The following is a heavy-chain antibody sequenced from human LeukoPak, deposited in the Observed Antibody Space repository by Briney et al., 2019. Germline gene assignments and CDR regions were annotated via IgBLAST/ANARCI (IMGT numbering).Heavy chain of an antibody. CDR3: ARALSSTSMNTADY. D-gene: IGHD5-18*01. Sequence: SLRLSCAASGFTFSSHGMHWVRQAPGKGLEWVAVIWSGGINKYYADSVKGRFTVSGDNSKNTLSLQMIGLRAEDTAVYYCARALSSTSMNTADYWGQGTLVTVSS. J-gene: IGHJ4*02. CDR1: GFTFSSHG. CDR2: IWSGGINK. V-gene: IGHV3-33*01.